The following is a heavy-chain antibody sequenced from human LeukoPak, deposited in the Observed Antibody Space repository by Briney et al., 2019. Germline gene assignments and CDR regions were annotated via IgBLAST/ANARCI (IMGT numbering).Heavy chain of an antibody. Sequence: GGSLRLSCAASGFTFSSYAMHWVRQAPGKGLEWVAVISYDGSNKYYADSVKGRFTISRDNSKNTLYLQMNSLRAEDTAVYYCAKETNPSSGYGGYFDYWGQGTLVTVSS. J-gene: IGHJ4*02. CDR3: AKETNPSSGYGGYFDY. D-gene: IGHD3-22*01. V-gene: IGHV3-30*04. CDR1: GFTFSSYA. CDR2: ISYDGSNK.